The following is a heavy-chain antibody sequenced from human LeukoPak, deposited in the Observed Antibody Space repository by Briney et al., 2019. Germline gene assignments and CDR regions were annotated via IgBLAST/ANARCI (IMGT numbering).Heavy chain of an antibody. V-gene: IGHV3-23*01. CDR2: ISKSGDST. Sequence: PGGSLRLSCAASGFSFSSYAMSWVRQAPGKGLEWVSAISKSGDSTFYADSVKGRFTISRDNSQNTLYVQMNSLRAEDTAVYYCARDSNKRAFDYWGQGTLVTVSS. CDR1: GFSFSSYA. CDR3: ARDSNKRAFDY. J-gene: IGHJ4*02.